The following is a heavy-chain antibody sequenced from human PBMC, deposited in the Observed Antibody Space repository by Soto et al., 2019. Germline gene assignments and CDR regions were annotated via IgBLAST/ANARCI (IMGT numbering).Heavy chain of an antibody. Sequence: GGSLRLSCSASGFTFSSYAMHWVRQAPGKGLEYVSAISSNGGSTYYADSVKGRFTISRDNSKNTLYLQMSSLRAEDTAVYYCGKDRYYDSSGYYYYFDYWGQGTLVTVSS. CDR2: ISSNGGST. V-gene: IGHV3-64D*09. D-gene: IGHD3-22*01. J-gene: IGHJ4*02. CDR1: GFTFSSYA. CDR3: GKDRYYDSSGYYYYFDY.